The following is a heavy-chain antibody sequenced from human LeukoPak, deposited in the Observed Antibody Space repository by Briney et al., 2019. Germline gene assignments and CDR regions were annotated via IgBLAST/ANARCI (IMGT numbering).Heavy chain of an antibody. J-gene: IGHJ6*03. V-gene: IGHV1-69*01. CDR3: ASRYSSSSYSYYYYYYMDV. CDR2: IIPIFGTA. D-gene: IGHD6-6*01. CDR1: VGTLTRYT. Sequence: GASVKVSCKTSVGTLTRYTISWVRQAPGQGLEWMGGIIPIFGTANYAQKFQGRVTITADASKSTAYMELSSLRSEDTAVYYCASRYSSSSYSYYYYYYMDVWGKGTTVTV.